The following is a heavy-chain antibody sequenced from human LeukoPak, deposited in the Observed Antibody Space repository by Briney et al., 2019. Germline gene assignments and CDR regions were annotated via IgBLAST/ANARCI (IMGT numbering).Heavy chain of an antibody. V-gene: IGHV4-59*01. CDR3: ARDRGRYYDSSGYRFDY. CDR2: IYYSGST. Sequence: PSETLSLTCTVSGGSISSYYWSWIRHPPGKGLEWIGYIYYSGSTNYNPSLKSRVTISVDTSKNQFSLKLSSVTAADTAVYYCARDRGRYYDSSGYRFDYWGQGTLVTVSS. J-gene: IGHJ4*02. CDR1: GGSISSYY. D-gene: IGHD3-22*01.